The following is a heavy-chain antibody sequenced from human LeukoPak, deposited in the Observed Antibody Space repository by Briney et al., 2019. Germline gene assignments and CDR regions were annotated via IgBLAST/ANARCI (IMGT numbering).Heavy chain of an antibody. Sequence: SETLSLTCTVSGGSISSSSYYWGWLRQPPGKGLEWIGSTHYTGTTYYNLSLRSRVTISVDTSKNQFSLKLSSVTAADTAVYYCARLLTGSTSWHIDYWGQGTLVTVSS. CDR1: GGSISSSSYY. D-gene: IGHD2-2*01. CDR3: ARLLTGSTSWHIDY. CDR2: THYTGTT. J-gene: IGHJ4*02. V-gene: IGHV4-39*01.